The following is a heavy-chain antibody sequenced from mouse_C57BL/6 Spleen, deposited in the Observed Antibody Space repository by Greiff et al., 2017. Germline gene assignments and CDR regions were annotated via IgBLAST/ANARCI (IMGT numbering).Heavy chain of an antibody. J-gene: IGHJ2*01. CDR3: ARSGYYYGSSPYYFDY. Sequence: QVQLQQPGAELVKPGASVKLSCKASGYTFTSYWMQWVKQRPGQGLEWIGEIDPSDSYTNYNQKFKGKATLTVEPSSSTAYMQLSSLTSEDSAVYYCARSGYYYGSSPYYFDYWGQGTTLTVSS. D-gene: IGHD1-1*01. CDR2: IDPSDSYT. V-gene: IGHV1-50*01. CDR1: GYTFTSYW.